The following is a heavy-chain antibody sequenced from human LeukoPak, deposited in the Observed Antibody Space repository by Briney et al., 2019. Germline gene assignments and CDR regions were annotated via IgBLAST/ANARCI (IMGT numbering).Heavy chain of an antibody. CDR1: RDTFSGYV. D-gene: IGHD3-22*01. J-gene: IGHJ6*02. CDR3: ARDGAHPSSGYLPLQYYYYYGMDV. CDR2: IIHIIGIA. Sequence: AAVKVSCVPSRDTFSGYVISGVRQAPGQGLEWMGRIIHIIGIADYAQKFRGRVTITADKSTSTVYMELSSLSSEDTAVYYCARDGAHPSSGYLPLQYYYYYGMDVWGQGTTVTVSS. V-gene: IGHV1-69*04.